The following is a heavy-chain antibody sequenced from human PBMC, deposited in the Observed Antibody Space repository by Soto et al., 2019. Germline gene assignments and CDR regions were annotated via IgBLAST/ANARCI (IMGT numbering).Heavy chain of an antibody. CDR3: AKVSAQVWLLPFAF. D-gene: IGHD5-18*01. J-gene: IGHJ4*02. V-gene: IGHV3-23*01. CDR1: GFTFSNYA. Sequence: EVQLLESGGGLVQPGGSLRLSCAASGFTFSNYAMSWVRQAPGTGMEWVSTINGSGGVTYYADSVKGRFTISRDTSKNTLYLPMSSLRAEDAAVYYSAKVSAQVWLLPFAFGGQGTRVTVSS. CDR2: INGSGGVT.